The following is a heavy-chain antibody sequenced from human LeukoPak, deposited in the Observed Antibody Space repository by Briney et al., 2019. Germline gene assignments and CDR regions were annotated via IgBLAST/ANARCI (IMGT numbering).Heavy chain of an antibody. CDR1: EYTFTTYA. CDR3: ARDRSSFSYAFDI. V-gene: IGHV1-3*04. Sequence: GASVKVSCKASEYTFTTYAIHWVRQAPGQRLEWMGWISTYNDDRKYSPKFQGTVTITTDTSATTAYLELGSLRSEDTAVYYCARDRSSFSYAFDIWGQGTMVTVSS. CDR2: ISTYNDDR. J-gene: IGHJ3*02. D-gene: IGHD3-3*02.